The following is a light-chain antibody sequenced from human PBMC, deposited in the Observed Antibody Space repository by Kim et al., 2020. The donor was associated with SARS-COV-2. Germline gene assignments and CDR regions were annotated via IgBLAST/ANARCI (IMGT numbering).Light chain of an antibody. V-gene: IGKV1-5*01. CDR1: QSIDNN. CDR3: QQYGAFPLT. CDR2: DAS. J-gene: IGKJ4*01. Sequence: ASVGDRVTFTCRASQSIDNNLAWYQHKPGKAPKLLIFDASDLQSGVPSRFSGSGSGTEFILTIASLQPDDFATYFCQQYGAFPLTFGGGTKVDIK.